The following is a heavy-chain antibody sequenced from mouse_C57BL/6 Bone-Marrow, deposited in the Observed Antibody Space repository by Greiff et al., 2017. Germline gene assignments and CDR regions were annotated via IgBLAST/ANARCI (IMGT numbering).Heavy chain of an antibody. CDR1: GYTFTDYY. CDR2: IYPGSGNT. V-gene: IGHV1-76*01. D-gene: IGHD3-3*01. Sequence: VKLQESGAELVRPGASVKLSCKASGYTFTDYYINWVKQRPGQGLEWIARIYPGSGNTYYNEKFKGKATLTAEKASSTAYMKLSSLTSEDSAVDLCARGTNYFDYWGQGTTLKGSS. J-gene: IGHJ2*01. CDR3: ARGTNYFDY.